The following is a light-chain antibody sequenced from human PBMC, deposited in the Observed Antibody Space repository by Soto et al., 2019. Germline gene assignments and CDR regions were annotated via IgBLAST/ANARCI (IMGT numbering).Light chain of an antibody. J-gene: IGKJ3*01. Sequence: EILLAQSPATLSLSPGERATLSCKASQDVSIFLAWYQQKPGQAPRLLIHDASNRATGVPARFSGSGSGRDFTLTITSLEPEDFAVYYCQQYGGSPFTFGPGTKVDIK. CDR2: DAS. V-gene: IGKV3-11*02. CDR1: QDVSIF. CDR3: QQYGGSPFT.